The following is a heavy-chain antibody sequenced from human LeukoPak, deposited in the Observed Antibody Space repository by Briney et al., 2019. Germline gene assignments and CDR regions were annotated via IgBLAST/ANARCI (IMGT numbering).Heavy chain of an antibody. V-gene: IGHV1-2*06. CDR2: INPDSGDI. Sequence: ASVKVSCKASGSTFIGYYMHWVRQAPGQGLEWMGRINPDSGDINYAQRFHGRVTMTRDTSNSTAYMELSRLRSDDTAVYYCARSLLGWELEDYWGQGTLVTVSS. D-gene: IGHD3-10*01. CDR1: GSTFIGYY. CDR3: ARSLLGWELEDY. J-gene: IGHJ4*02.